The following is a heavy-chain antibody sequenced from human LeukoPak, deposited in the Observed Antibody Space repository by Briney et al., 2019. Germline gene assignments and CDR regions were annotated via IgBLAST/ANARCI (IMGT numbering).Heavy chain of an antibody. V-gene: IGHV3-23*01. CDR3: AKECDYSPGHKFDL. CDR1: GFTFSNYL. CDR2: LFTGGGRT. J-gene: IGHJ5*02. D-gene: IGHD3-10*01. Sequence: GGSLRLSCAASGFTFSNYLMSWVRQAPGKGLEWVSVLFTGGGRTLYAASVKGRFTISGDTSRTTLYLQMNGLRAEDTAVYYCAKECDYSPGHKFDLWGQGTLVTVSS.